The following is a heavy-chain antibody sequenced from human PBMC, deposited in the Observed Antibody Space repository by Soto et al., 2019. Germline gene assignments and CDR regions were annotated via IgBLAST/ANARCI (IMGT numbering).Heavy chain of an antibody. D-gene: IGHD3-3*01. V-gene: IGHV4-34*01. J-gene: IGHJ6*02. Sequence: LSLTCAVYGGSFSGYYWSWIRQPPGKGLEWIGEINHSGSTNYNPSLESRVTISVDTSKNQFSLKLSSVTAADTAVYYCARGRNYDFWSGYHQPHYYYGMDVWGQGTTVTVSS. CDR2: INHSGST. CDR1: GGSFSGYY. CDR3: ARGRNYDFWSGYHQPHYYYGMDV.